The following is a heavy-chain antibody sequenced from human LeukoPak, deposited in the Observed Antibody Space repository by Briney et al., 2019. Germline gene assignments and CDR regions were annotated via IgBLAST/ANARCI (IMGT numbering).Heavy chain of an antibody. D-gene: IGHD3-10*01. J-gene: IGHJ3*02. Sequence: ASVKVSCKVSGYTLTDLSMHWVRQAPGKGLEWMGGIGPEDGETIYAQKFQGRVTMTEDTSTDTAYMELSSLRSEDTAVYYCATDRPSGGYKIDAFDIWGQGTMVTVSS. V-gene: IGHV1-24*01. CDR2: IGPEDGET. CDR3: ATDRPSGGYKIDAFDI. CDR1: GYTLTDLS.